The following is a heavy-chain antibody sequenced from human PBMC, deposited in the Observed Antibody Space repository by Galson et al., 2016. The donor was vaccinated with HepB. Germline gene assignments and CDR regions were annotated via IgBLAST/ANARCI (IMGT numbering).Heavy chain of an antibody. Sequence: SLRLSCAASGFTFSNYGMHWVRQAPGKGLEWVAVIWYDGSEKYYADSVKGRFIISRDNSKNTLHLQMNSLRAEDTAVYYCARIYYEILTGLTPWYYFDSWGQGTLVTVSS. CDR3: ARIYYEILTGLTPWYYFDS. J-gene: IGHJ4*02. CDR1: GFTFSNYG. V-gene: IGHV3-33*01. D-gene: IGHD3-9*01. CDR2: IWYDGSEK.